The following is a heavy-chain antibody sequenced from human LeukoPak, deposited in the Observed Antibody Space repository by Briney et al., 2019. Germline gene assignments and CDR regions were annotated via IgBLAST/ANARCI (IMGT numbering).Heavy chain of an antibody. D-gene: IGHD5-12*01. CDR1: GFTFSSYG. CDR2: ISYDGSSK. V-gene: IGHV3-30*18. J-gene: IGHJ4*02. Sequence: GGSLRLSCAASGFTFSSYGMHWVRQAPGKGLEWVAVISYDGSSKYYADSVKGRFTTSRDNSKNTLYLQMNSLRAEDTAVYYCAKDRATRGSYFDYWGQGTLVTVSS. CDR3: AKDRATRGSYFDY.